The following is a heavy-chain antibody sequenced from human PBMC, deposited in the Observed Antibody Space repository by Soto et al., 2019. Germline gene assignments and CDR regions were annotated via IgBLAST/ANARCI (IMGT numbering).Heavy chain of an antibody. Sequence: LCLTCTVSGGSISSYYWSWIRQPPGKGLEWIGYIYYSGSTNYNPSLKSRVTISVDTSKNQFSLKLSSVTAADTAVYYCARDLHSSGYYSWEYYGMDVWGQGTTVTVSS. CDR1: GGSISSYY. CDR3: ARDLHSSGYYSWEYYGMDV. V-gene: IGHV4-59*01. D-gene: IGHD3-22*01. CDR2: IYYSGST. J-gene: IGHJ6*02.